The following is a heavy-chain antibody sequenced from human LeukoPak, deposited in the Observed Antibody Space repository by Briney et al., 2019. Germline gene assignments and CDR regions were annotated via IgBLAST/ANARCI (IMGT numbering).Heavy chain of an antibody. V-gene: IGHV4-38-2*02. CDR1: GYSISSGYY. D-gene: IGHD6-13*01. J-gene: IGHJ4*02. CDR3: ARERGSSWYDY. Sequence: SDTLSLTCTVSGYSISSGYYWGWIRQPPGKGLEWIGSIYHSGSTYYNPSLKSRVTISVDTSKNQFSLKLSSVTAADTAVYYCARERGSSWYDYWGQGTLVTVSS. CDR2: IYHSGST.